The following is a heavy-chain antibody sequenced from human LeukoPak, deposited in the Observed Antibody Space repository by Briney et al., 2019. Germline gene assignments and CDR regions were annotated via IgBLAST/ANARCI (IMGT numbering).Heavy chain of an antibody. V-gene: IGHV3-21*04. CDR2: VSSISSYI. D-gene: IGHD5-18*01. Sequence: GGCLRVSCVPSRCTFSSYSMNWVRQAPRKGLEGVSSVSSISSYIYYADSLKGRVTISGDNAKNSLYLQMNSLRVEATAVYYCASAGIQLWLRYFHHWGQGTLVTVSS. CDR3: ASAGIQLWLRYFHH. CDR1: RCTFSSYS. J-gene: IGHJ1*01.